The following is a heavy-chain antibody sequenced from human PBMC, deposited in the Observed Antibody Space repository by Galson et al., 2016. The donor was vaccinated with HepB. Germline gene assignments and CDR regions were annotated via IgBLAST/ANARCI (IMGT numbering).Heavy chain of an antibody. CDR1: GFTFSAYW. J-gene: IGHJ4*02. CDR2: IKSDGSQK. CDR3: ARESGWSFDY. Sequence: SLRLSCAASGFTFSAYWMSWVRQAPGKGLEWVAIIKSDGSQKYYVDSVKGRFTISRDNAKNSLYLQMNSPRAEDTAVYYCARESGWSFDYWGQGTLVTVSS. D-gene: IGHD6-19*01. V-gene: IGHV3-7*01.